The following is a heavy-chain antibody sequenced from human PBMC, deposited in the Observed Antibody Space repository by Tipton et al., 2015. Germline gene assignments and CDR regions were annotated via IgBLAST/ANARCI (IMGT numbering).Heavy chain of an antibody. CDR2: INRDSSYI. J-gene: IGHJ3*02. D-gene: IGHD6-13*01. CDR3: AKDTRSSWPRGAFDI. Sequence: SLRLSCVASGFTFSTSDMNWVRQAPGKGLEWVSYINRDSSYIRYADSVKGRFTISRDNAKNSLYLQMNSLRDEDTALYFCAKDTRSSWPRGAFDIWGQGTMVTVSS. V-gene: IGHV3-21*04. CDR1: GFTFSTSD.